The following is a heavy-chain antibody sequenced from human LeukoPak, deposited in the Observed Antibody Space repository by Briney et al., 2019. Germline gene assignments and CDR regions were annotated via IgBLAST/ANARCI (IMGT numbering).Heavy chain of an antibody. D-gene: IGHD2-21*01. CDR3: ASWAGGNAPVASFDY. CDR2: INLNSGDT. CDR1: GYTFTGYY. V-gene: IGHV1-2*02. Sequence: ASVEVSCKPSGYTFTGYYMHWMRQAPGQGLEWVGWINLNSGDTNYAQKFQGRVTMTRDTSISTAYMELRRLRSDGTAVYYCASWAGGNAPVASFDYWGQGTLVTVSS. J-gene: IGHJ4*02.